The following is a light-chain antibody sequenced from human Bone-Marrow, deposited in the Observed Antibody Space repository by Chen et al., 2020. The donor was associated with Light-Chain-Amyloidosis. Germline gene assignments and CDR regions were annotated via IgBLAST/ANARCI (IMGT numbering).Light chain of an antibody. CDR2: RKN. CDR3: SAWDDSLSAVV. Sequence: QSLLTQPPSASGTPGQRFTIPFSGTTSNIGSNHKYWYQQFPGTAPKLLIYRKNQRPSGVTDRFSGSKSGTSASLAISGLRPEDEADYYGSAWDDSLSAVVFGGGTKLTVL. CDR1: TSNIGSNH. V-gene: IGLV1-47*01. J-gene: IGLJ2*01.